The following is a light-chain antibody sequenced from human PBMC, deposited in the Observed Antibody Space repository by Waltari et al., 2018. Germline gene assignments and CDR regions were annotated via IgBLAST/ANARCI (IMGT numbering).Light chain of an antibody. CDR1: QSVSSTY. V-gene: IGKV3-20*01. CDR3: QQYGSSPTWT. CDR2: GAS. J-gene: IGKJ1*01. Sequence: EIVLTQSPDTLSLSPGERATLSCRASQSVSSTYLTWYQQKPGQAPRLLIFGASSRATGTPDRFSGSGSGTDFTRTISRLEPEDFAVYYCQQYGSSPTWTFGQGTKVEIK.